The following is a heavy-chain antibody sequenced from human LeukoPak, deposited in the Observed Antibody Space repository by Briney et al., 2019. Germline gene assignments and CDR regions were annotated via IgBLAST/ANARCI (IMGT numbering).Heavy chain of an antibody. CDR3: TTERGWYRGPGFFDY. J-gene: IGHJ4*02. CDR2: IKSKTDGGTT. V-gene: IGHV3-15*01. Sequence: AGGSLRLSCAASGFTFSNAWMSWVRQAPGKGLEWVGRIKSKTDGGTTDYAAPVKGRFTISRDDSKNTLYLQMNSLKTEDTAVYYCTTERGWYRGPGFFDYWGQGTLVTVSS. D-gene: IGHD6-19*01. CDR1: GFTFSNAW.